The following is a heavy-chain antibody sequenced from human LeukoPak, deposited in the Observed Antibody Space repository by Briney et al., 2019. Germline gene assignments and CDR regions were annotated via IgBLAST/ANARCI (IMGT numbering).Heavy chain of an antibody. J-gene: IGHJ4*02. D-gene: IGHD3-16*01. V-gene: IGHV4-61*01. CDR1: GGSISSSSYY. CDR2: IYYSGST. Sequence: PSETLSLTCTVSGGSISSSSYYWGWIRQPPGKGLEWIGYIYYSGSTNYNPSLKSRVTISVDTSKNQFSLKLSSVTAADTAVYYCARDGLDEVGVGYFDYWGQGTLVTVSS. CDR3: ARDGLDEVGVGYFDY.